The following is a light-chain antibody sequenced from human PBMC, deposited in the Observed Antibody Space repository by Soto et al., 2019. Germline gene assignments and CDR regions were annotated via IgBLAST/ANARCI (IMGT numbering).Light chain of an antibody. CDR3: QQYNSYALT. J-gene: IGKJ4*01. V-gene: IGKV1-5*03. CDR2: KAS. Sequence: DIQMTQSPSTLSASVGDRVTITCRASQSISSWLAWYQQKPGKASTLLIYKASSLESGVPSRFSGSGSGTEFTLTISSLQPDDFATYYCQQYNSYALTFGGGTKVEIK. CDR1: QSISSW.